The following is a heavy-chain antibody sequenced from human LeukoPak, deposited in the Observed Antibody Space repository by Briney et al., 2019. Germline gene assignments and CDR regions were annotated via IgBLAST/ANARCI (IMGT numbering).Heavy chain of an antibody. D-gene: IGHD1-7*01. Sequence: SETLSLTCTVSGGSISSYYWSWIRQPPGRGLEWIGYIYYSGSTNYNPSLKSRVTISVDTSKNQFSLKLSSVTAADTAVYYCARRETGTMMEVWGKGTTATISS. J-gene: IGHJ6*04. V-gene: IGHV4-59*01. CDR1: GGSISSYY. CDR2: IYYSGST. CDR3: ARRETGTMMEV.